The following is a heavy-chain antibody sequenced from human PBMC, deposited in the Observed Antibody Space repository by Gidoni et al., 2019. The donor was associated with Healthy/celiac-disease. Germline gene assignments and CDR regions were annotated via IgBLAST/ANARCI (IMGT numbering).Heavy chain of an antibody. Sequence: QVQLQQWGAGLLKPSETLSLTCAVYGGSFSGYYWSWIRQPPGKGLAWIGEINHSGSTNYNPSLKSRVTISVDTSKNQFSLKLSSVTAADTAVYYCARGWMGSSWPLYGMDVWGQGTTVTVSS. V-gene: IGHV4-34*01. CDR2: INHSGST. D-gene: IGHD6-13*01. J-gene: IGHJ6*02. CDR1: GGSFSGYY. CDR3: ARGWMGSSWPLYGMDV.